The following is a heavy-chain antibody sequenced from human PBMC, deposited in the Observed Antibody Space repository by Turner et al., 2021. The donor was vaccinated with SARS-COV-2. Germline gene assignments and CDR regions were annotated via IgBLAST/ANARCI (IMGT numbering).Heavy chain of an antibody. J-gene: IGHJ4*02. CDR3: ASVTTSSWDFDY. CDR1: GFTFTSYW. CDR2: IKKDGSEK. D-gene: IGHD6-13*01. Sequence: EVQLVESGGCLVPPGGSVATSWAGSGFTFTSYWMSWVRQALGKGLEWVANIKKDGSEKYYVDSVKGRFTISRDNAKTSLYLQMPSLRAEDKAVYFCASVTTSSWDFDYWGQGSLVTVSS. V-gene: IGHV3-7*01.